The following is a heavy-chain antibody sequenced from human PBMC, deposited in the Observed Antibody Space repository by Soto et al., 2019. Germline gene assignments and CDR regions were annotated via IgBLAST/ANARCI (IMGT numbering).Heavy chain of an antibody. CDR3: ARIRQLLFVS. Sequence: VHLSESGGSLVQPGGSLRLSCAASGFTFRVYAMSWFRQAPGGGLEWVSAIGGTGNTTYYADSVKGRFTIARDNSRDTLYLQMTTLRVEDTAVYYCARIRQLLFVSWGQGTLVSVSP. V-gene: IGHV3-23*01. J-gene: IGHJ4*02. CDR1: GFTFRVYA. CDR2: IGGTGNTT. D-gene: IGHD2-2*01.